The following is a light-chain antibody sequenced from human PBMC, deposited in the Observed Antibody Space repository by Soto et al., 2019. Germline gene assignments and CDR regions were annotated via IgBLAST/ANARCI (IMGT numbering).Light chain of an antibody. CDR3: MQALQTPPT. CDR2: LGS. Sequence: DIVMTQSPLSLPVTPGEPASISCRSSQSLLHSNGYNYLDWYLQKPGQSPQLQIYLGSNRASGVPDRFSGSGSGTDFTLKISRVEAEDVGVYYCMQALQTPPTFGQGTKVEIK. CDR1: QSLLHSNGYNY. V-gene: IGKV2-28*01. J-gene: IGKJ1*01.